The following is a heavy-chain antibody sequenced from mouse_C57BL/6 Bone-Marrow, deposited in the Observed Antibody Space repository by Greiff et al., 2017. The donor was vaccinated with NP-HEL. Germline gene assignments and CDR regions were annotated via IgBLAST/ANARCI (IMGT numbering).Heavy chain of an antibody. CDR3: TGQLRHYYAMDY. V-gene: IGHV14-4*01. D-gene: IGHD3-2*02. CDR1: GFNINDDD. Sequence: EVQLQQSGAELVRPGASVKLSCTASGFNINDDDMHWVKQRPEQGLEWIGWIDPENGDTDYAQKFKGKATITADTSSNTAYLQLSSLTSEDTAVYYCTGQLRHYYAMDYWGQGTSVTVSS. CDR2: IDPENGDT. J-gene: IGHJ4*01.